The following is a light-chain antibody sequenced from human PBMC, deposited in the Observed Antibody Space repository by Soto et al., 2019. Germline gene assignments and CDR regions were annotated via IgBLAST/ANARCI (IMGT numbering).Light chain of an antibody. CDR1: QSVSSSH. V-gene: IGKV3-20*01. CDR3: HQFGSSLPYT. Sequence: EIVLTQSPGTLSVSPGERATLSCRASQSVSSSHLAWYQQKPGQAPRLLMYEASSRATGIPDRFSGSGSGTDFTLTISRVEPEDFAVYCCHQFGSSLPYTFGQGTKLEIK. CDR2: EAS. J-gene: IGKJ2*01.